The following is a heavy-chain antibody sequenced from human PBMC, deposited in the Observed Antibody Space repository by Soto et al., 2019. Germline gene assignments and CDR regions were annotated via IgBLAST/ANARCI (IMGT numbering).Heavy chain of an antibody. D-gene: IGHD6-19*01. CDR1: GFSFGSYS. J-gene: IGHJ6*02. V-gene: IGHV3-23*01. Sequence: GGSLRLSCAASGFSFGSYSMTWVRQAPGKGLEWVSVIGGDAVTTYYADSVKGRFTVSRDNFKNTVHRQMNSLRAEDTAVYYCAKALYSSTYARGLDVWGQGTTVTVSS. CDR3: AKALYSSTYARGLDV. CDR2: IGGDAVTT.